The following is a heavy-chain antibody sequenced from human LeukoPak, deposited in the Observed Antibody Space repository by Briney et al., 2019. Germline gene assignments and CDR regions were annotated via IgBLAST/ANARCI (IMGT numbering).Heavy chain of an antibody. D-gene: IGHD6-13*01. CDR3: AKVKSSSWAFDY. V-gene: IGHV3-23*01. Sequence: GGSLRLSCAASGFTFSSYSMNWVRQAPGKGLEWVSAISGSGGSTYYADSVKGRFTISRDNSKNTLYLQMNSLRAEDTAVYYCAKVKSSSWAFDYWGQGTLVTVSS. CDR1: GFTFSSYS. CDR2: ISGSGGST. J-gene: IGHJ4*02.